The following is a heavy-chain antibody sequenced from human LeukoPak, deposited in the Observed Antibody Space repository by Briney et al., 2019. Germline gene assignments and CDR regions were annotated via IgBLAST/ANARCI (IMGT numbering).Heavy chain of an antibody. D-gene: IGHD3-16*01. V-gene: IGHV4-61*02. CDR3: ARGGSDFLLWPHFDQ. J-gene: IGHJ4*02. CDR1: GGSISSGSYY. CDR2: IYTSGST. Sequence: SETLSLTCTVSGGSISSGSYYWSWIRQPAGKGLEWIGRIYTSGSTNYNPSLKSRVTISVDTSKNQFSLKLRSVTAADTAVYFCARGGSDFLLWPHFDQWGQGILVTVSS.